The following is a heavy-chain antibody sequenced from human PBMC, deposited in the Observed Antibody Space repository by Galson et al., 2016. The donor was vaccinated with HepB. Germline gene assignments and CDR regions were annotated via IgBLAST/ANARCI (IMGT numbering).Heavy chain of an antibody. CDR3: ARKGINSGWCRD. CDR2: IKEDGSEE. CDR1: GFTFSTRW. D-gene: IGHD6-19*01. J-gene: IGHJ4*02. Sequence: SLRLSCAASGFTFSTRWMSWVRQAPGKGLEWVANIKEDGSEEYYVESVKGRFTISRDNAKSSLYLQMNGLKVDDTAVYYCARKGINSGWCRDWGQGTLVIVSS. V-gene: IGHV3-7*03.